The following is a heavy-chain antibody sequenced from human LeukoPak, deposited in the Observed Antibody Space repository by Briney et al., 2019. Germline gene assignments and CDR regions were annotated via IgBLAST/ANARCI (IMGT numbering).Heavy chain of an antibody. J-gene: IGHJ4*02. CDR1: GCSFSSYA. V-gene: IGHV1-69*13. Sequence: SVKVSCKASGCSFSSYAISWVRQAPGQGLEGMGGIIPIFCTADYAQKLQGRVTITADESTSTAYMQLSSLRSEDTAVYYCARERWHYHDSSGYYPYYFDYWGQGPLVPVPS. CDR2: IIPIFCTA. D-gene: IGHD3-22*01. CDR3: ARERWHYHDSSGYYPYYFDY.